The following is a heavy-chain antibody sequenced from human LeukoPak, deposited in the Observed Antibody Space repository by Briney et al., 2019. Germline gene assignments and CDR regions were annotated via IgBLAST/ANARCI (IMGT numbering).Heavy chain of an antibody. V-gene: IGHV1-2*04. J-gene: IGHJ6*02. CDR3: ARVGFATQYYYYYGMDV. Sequence: GASVKVSCKASGYTFTGYYMHWVRQAPGQGLEWMGCINPNSGGTNYAQKFQGWVTMTRDTSISTAYMELSRLRSDDTVVYYCARVGFATQYYYYYGMDVWGQGTTVTASS. D-gene: IGHD2-15*01. CDR1: GYTFTGYY. CDR2: INPNSGGT.